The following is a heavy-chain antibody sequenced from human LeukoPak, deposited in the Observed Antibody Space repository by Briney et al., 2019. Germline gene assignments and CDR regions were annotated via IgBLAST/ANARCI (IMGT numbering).Heavy chain of an antibody. J-gene: IGHJ4*02. D-gene: IGHD3-10*01. CDR1: GFTFRRYD. CDR3: ARDRGGEIDY. Sequence: GGSLRLSCASSGFTFRRYDMNWVRQAPGKGLEWVANIKQDGSGKYYVDSVKGRFTISRDNAKNSLYLQMNSLRAEDTAVYYCARDRGGEIDYWGQGTLVTVSS. CDR2: IKQDGSGK. V-gene: IGHV3-7*01.